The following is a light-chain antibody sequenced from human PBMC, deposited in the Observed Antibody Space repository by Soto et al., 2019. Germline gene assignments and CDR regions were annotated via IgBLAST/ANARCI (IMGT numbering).Light chain of an antibody. CDR3: QSYDATNLV. V-gene: IGLV6-57*04. CDR1: SGSIVNNY. Sequence: LTQPHSVSESPGKTVSISCTRSSGSIVNNYVQWFQQRPGSAPTTVIYEDNQRPSGVPDRFSGSIDSSSNSASLTISGLKTEDEADYYCQSYDATNLVFGGGTKVTVL. CDR2: EDN. J-gene: IGLJ2*01.